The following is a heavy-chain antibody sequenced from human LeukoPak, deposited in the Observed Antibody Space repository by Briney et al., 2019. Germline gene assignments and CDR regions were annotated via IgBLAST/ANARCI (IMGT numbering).Heavy chain of an antibody. Sequence: GSLRLSCAASGFTFNSYAMSWVRQAPEKGLEWVSVISANGGTTYYADSVKGRFTISRDNSKNTVFLQMNSLRAEDTAVYYCARDILSQGPDAFDIWGQGTMVTVSS. D-gene: IGHD2/OR15-2a*01. J-gene: IGHJ3*02. CDR1: GFTFNSYA. V-gene: IGHV3-23*01. CDR2: ISANGGTT. CDR3: ARDILSQGPDAFDI.